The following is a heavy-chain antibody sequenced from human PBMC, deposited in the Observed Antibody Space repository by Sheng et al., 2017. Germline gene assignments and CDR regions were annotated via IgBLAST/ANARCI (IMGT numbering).Heavy chain of an antibody. CDR3: ARGGVRQGGKGAFDV. J-gene: IGHJ3*01. CDR2: TYYGGNT. CDR1: GGSVSNSSDY. V-gene: IGHV4-39*07. Sequence: QLHLQESGPGLVKPSETLSLICTVSGGSVSNSSDYWGWTRQPPGKGLEWIGITYYGGNTYYNPSLKSPVTISLDTSKNQFSLKLTSVTAADTAVYYCARGGVRQGGKGAFDVWGQGTMVTVTS. D-gene: IGHD2-15*01.